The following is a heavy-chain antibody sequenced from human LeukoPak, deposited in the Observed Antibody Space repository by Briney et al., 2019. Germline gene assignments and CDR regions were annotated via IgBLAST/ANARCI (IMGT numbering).Heavy chain of an antibody. D-gene: IGHD3-10*01. CDR3: AKEPGYYFDY. V-gene: IGHV3-23*01. J-gene: IGHJ4*02. CDR1: GFTFSNYA. Sequence: GGSLRLSCAASGFTFSNYAMSWVRQAPGKGLEWVSTINDRGIATYYADSVKGRFTISRDNSKNTLYLQMNSLRAEDTAVYYCAKEPGYYFDYWGQGTLVTVSS. CDR2: INDRGIAT.